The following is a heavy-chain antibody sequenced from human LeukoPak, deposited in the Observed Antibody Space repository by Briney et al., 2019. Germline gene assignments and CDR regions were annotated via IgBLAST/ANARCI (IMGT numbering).Heavy chain of an antibody. D-gene: IGHD2-15*01. CDR1: GYTLTELS. CDR2: FDPEDGET. Sequence: ASVKVSCKVSGYTLTELSMHWVRQAPGKGLEWMGGFDPEDGETIYAQKFQVRVTMTEDTSTDTAYMELSSLRSEDTAVYYCATYSLGYCSGGSCSKFDYWGQGTLVTVSS. J-gene: IGHJ4*02. CDR3: ATYSLGYCSGGSCSKFDY. V-gene: IGHV1-24*01.